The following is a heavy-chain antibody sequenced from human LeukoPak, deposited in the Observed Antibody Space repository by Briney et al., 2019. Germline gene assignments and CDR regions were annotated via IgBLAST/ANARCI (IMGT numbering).Heavy chain of an antibody. J-gene: IGHJ4*02. CDR1: GFTVSSNY. CDR2: IYSGGST. Sequence: GGSPRLSCAASGFTVSSNYMSWVRQAPGKGLEWVSVIYSGGSTYYADSVKGRFTISRDNSKNTLYLQMNSLRAEDTAVYYCARAGLEAAGSFDYWGQGTLVTVSS. D-gene: IGHD6-13*01. V-gene: IGHV3-53*01. CDR3: ARAGLEAAGSFDY.